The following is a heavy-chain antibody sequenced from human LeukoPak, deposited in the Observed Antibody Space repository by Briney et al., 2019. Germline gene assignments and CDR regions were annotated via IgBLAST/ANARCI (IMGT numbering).Heavy chain of an antibody. Sequence: SETLSLTCTVSGGSISSSSHYWGWIRQPPGKGLEWIGYIYYSGSTYYNPSLKSRVTISVDTSKNQFSLKLSSVTAADTAVYYCARGGGVYDFWGQGALVTVSS. CDR1: GGSISSSSHY. CDR2: IYYSGST. D-gene: IGHD1-26*01. V-gene: IGHV4-30-4*08. J-gene: IGHJ4*02. CDR3: ARGGGVYDF.